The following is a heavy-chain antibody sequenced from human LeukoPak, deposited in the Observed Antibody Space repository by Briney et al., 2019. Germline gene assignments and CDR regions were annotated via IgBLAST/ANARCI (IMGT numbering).Heavy chain of an antibody. J-gene: IGHJ4*02. D-gene: IGHD3-10*01. CDR2: ISNSGDSV. CDR3: ARARDYYGSGSYFFDY. CDR1: GFTFSDDY. Sequence: PGGSLKLSCAASGFTFSDDYMSWIRQAPGKGLEWISYISNSGDSVYYADSVKGRFTISRDNAKDSLYLQMNSLRAEDTAVYYCARARDYYGSGSYFFDYWGQGTLVTVSS. V-gene: IGHV3-11*04.